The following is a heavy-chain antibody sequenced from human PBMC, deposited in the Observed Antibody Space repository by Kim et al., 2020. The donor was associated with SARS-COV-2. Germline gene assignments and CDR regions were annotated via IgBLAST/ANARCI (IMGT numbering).Heavy chain of an antibody. Sequence: GGSLRLSCAASGFTFSSYAMSWVRQAPGKGLEWVSAISGSGGSTYYADSVKGRFTISRDNSKNTLYLQMNSLRAEDTAAYYCAKAGSSSSSWYYFDYWGQGTLVTVSS. V-gene: IGHV3-23*01. CDR1: GFTFSSYA. CDR2: ISGSGGST. CDR3: AKAGSSSSSWYYFDY. D-gene: IGHD6-13*01. J-gene: IGHJ4*02.